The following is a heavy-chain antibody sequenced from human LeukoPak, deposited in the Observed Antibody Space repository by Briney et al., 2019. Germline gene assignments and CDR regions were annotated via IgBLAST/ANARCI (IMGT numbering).Heavy chain of an antibody. D-gene: IGHD3-10*01. CDR3: ARLYGSGSYYRH. CDR1: GGSFSGYY. Sequence: PETLSLTCAVYGGSFSGYYWSWIRQPPGKGLEWIGEINHSGSTNYNPSLKSRVTISGDTSKNQFSLKLRSVTAADTAMYYCARLYGSGSYYRHWGQGTLVTVSS. V-gene: IGHV4-34*01. CDR2: INHSGST. J-gene: IGHJ4*02.